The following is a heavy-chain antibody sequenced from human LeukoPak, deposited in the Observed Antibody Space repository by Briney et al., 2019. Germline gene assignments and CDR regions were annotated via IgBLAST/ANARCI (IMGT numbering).Heavy chain of an antibody. J-gene: IGHJ4*02. D-gene: IGHD2-21*01. CDR3: TTDAGGYCGGDCYWVDY. Sequence: PGGSLRLSCAASGFTFSNAWMSWVRQAPGKGLEWVGRIKSKTDGGTTGYAAPVKGRFTISRDDSKNTLYLQMNSLKTEDTAVYYCTTDAGGYCGGDCYWVDYWGQGTLVTVPS. CDR2: IKSKTDGGTT. CDR1: GFTFSNAW. V-gene: IGHV3-15*01.